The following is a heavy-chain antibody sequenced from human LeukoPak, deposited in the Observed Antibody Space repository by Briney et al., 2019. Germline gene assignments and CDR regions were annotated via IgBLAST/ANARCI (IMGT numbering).Heavy chain of an antibody. J-gene: IGHJ4*02. CDR3: AKRGVVIRVVLVGFHKEAYYFDS. D-gene: IGHD3-10*01. Sequence: GGSLRLSCAVSGITLSNYGMSWVRQAPGKGLEWVAGISGSGGGTVYADSVRGRFTISRDNPKNTLYLQMNSLRAEDTAVYFCAKRGVVIRVVLVGFHKEAYYFDSWAREPWSPSPQ. V-gene: IGHV3-23*01. CDR1: GITLSNYG. CDR2: ISGSGGGT.